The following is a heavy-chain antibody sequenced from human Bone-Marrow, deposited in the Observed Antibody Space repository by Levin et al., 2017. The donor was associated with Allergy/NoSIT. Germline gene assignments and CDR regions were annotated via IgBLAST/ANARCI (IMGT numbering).Heavy chain of an antibody. V-gene: IGHV3-7*01. J-gene: IGHJ6*02. CDR3: ARDVAVRGVTISTYYYYGLDV. D-gene: IGHD3-10*01. Sequence: AGGSLRLSCVASGFTFSKYCMSWVRQAPGKGLEWVAIINQDGSDKNYVDSVKGRFTISRDNAKNSLSLQMNNLRAEDTAVYFCARDVAVRGVTISTYYYYGLDVWGQGTTVTVSS. CDR1: GFTFSKYC. CDR2: INQDGSDK.